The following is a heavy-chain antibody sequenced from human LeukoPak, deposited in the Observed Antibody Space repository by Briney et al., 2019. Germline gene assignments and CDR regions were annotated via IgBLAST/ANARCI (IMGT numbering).Heavy chain of an antibody. CDR2: TNPSGVST. CDR1: GYTFTSYY. D-gene: IGHD7-27*01. J-gene: IGHJ6*02. V-gene: IGHV1-46*01. Sequence: ASVKVSCKASGYTFTSYYIHWVRQAPGQGLEWMGITNPSGVSTRYAQKFQGRVTMTRDTSTSTVYMELSSLRSEDTAVYYCARDSREQVTGDRLSVLYYYGMDVWGQGTTVTVSS. CDR3: ARDSREQVTGDRLSVLYYYGMDV.